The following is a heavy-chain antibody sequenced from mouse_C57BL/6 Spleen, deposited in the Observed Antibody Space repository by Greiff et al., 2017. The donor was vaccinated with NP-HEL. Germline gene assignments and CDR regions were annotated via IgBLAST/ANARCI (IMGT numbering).Heavy chain of an antibody. CDR2: INSDGGST. D-gene: IGHD1-1*01. Sequence: EVHLVESGGGLVQPGESLKLSCESNEYEFPSHDMSWVRKTPEKRLELVAAINSDGGSTYYPDTMERRFIISSDNTKKTLYLQMSSLRSEDTALYYCARHYYYGSSYAWFAYWGQGTLVTVSA. J-gene: IGHJ3*01. CDR3: ARHYYYGSSYAWFAY. V-gene: IGHV5-2*01. CDR1: EYEFPSHD.